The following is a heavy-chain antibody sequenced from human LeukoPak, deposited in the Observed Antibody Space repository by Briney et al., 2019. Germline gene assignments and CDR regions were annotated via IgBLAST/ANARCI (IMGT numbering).Heavy chain of an antibody. J-gene: IGHJ6*02. V-gene: IGHV3-7*01. D-gene: IGHD3-16*01. Sequence: GGSLRLSCAASGFPFSTYYMSWVRQAPGKGLEWVANIKEDGSDKYYVDSVKGRFTVSRDNAKNSVFLQMNSLRDEDTGLYFCARAPLVVSRQYHYGLDVWAKGPRSPSP. CDR2: IKEDGSDK. CDR1: GFPFSTYY. CDR3: ARAPLVVSRQYHYGLDV.